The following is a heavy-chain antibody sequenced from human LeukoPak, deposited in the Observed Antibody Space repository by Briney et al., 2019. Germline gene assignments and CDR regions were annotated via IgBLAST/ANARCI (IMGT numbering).Heavy chain of an antibody. V-gene: IGHV3-48*04. D-gene: IGHD3-22*01. Sequence: PGGSLRLSCAASGFTFSSYAMSWVRQAPGKGLEWVSYISSSSSTIYYADSVKGRFTISRDNVENSLYLQVNSLRVEDRAVYYCARLLSVGESSGSYEFNWFDPWGQETLVTVSS. CDR3: ARLLSVGESSGSYEFNWFDP. J-gene: IGHJ5*02. CDR2: ISSSSSTI. CDR1: GFTFSSYA.